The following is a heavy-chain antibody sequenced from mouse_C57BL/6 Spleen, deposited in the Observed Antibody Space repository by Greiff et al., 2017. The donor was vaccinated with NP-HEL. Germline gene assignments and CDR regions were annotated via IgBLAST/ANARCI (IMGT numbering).Heavy chain of an antibody. Sequence: QVQLQQPGAELVKPGASVKLSCKASGYTFTSYWMHWVKQRPGQGLEWIGMIHPNSGSTNYNEKFKSKATLTVDKSSSTAYMQLSSLTSEDSAVYYCARAISYPHWYFDVWGTGTTVTVSS. D-gene: IGHD2-12*01. CDR1: GYTFTSYW. CDR2: IHPNSGST. CDR3: ARAISYPHWYFDV. V-gene: IGHV1-64*01. J-gene: IGHJ1*03.